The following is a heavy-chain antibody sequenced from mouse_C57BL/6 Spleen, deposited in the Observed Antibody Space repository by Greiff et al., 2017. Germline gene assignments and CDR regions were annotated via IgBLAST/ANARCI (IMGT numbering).Heavy chain of an antibody. CDR3: ASLYDYWFAY. Sequence: VQLQQSGPGLVKPSQSLSLTCSVTGYSITSGYYWNWIRQFPGNKLEWMGYISYDGSNNYNPSLKNRISITRDTSKNQFFLKLNSVTTEDTATYYCASLYDYWFAYWGQGTLVTVSA. CDR1: GYSITSGYY. V-gene: IGHV3-6*01. J-gene: IGHJ3*01. D-gene: IGHD2-4*01. CDR2: ISYDGSN.